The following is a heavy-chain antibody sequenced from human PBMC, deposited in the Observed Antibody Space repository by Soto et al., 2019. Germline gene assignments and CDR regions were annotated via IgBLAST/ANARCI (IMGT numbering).Heavy chain of an antibody. CDR2: ISGSGGST. CDR3: AKGENRVLTYCDC. Sequence: EVQLLESGGGLVQPGGSLRLSCAASGFTFSSYAMSWVRQAPGKGLEWVSAISGSGGSTYYADSVKGRFTISRDNSKNTLYLRRSGLMAGDSAVYYCAKGENRVLTYCDCWGQVTLVTV. D-gene: IGHD7-27*01. CDR1: GFTFSSYA. V-gene: IGHV3-23*01. J-gene: IGHJ4*02.